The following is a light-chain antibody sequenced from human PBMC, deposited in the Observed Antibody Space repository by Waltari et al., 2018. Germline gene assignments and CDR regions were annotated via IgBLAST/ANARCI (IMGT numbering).Light chain of an antibody. V-gene: IGKV3-20*01. Sequence: EIVLTQSPGTLSLSVGERATVSCRASESVSRALAWYQQKPGQAPRLLIYGASTRATGIPDRFSGSGSGTDSSLTISRLEPDDFAVYYCQHYLRLPVTFGQGTTVEI. CDR3: QHYLRLPVT. CDR1: ESVSRA. CDR2: GAS. J-gene: IGKJ1*01.